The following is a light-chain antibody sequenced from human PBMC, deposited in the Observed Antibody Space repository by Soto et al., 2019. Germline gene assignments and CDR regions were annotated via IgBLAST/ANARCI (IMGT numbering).Light chain of an antibody. V-gene: IGLV2-14*01. J-gene: IGLJ2*01. CDR1: SSAIGVYKY. CDR2: EVS. CDR3: SSYTSSSTVV. Sequence: QSVLTQPASVSGSPGQSITISCTGTSSAIGVYKYVSWYQQHPGKAPNLMIYEVSNRPSGVSNRFSGSKSGNTASLTISGLQAEDEADYYCSSYTSSSTVVFGGGTKLTVL.